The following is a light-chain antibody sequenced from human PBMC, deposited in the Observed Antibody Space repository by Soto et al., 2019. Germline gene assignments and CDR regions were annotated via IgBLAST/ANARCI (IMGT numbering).Light chain of an antibody. CDR1: SSDVGGYNY. V-gene: IGLV2-14*01. CDR2: DVS. J-gene: IGLJ3*02. CDR3: SSYTSSSTHWV. Sequence: QSVLTQLASVSGSPGQSITISCTGTSSDVGGYNYVSWYQQHPGKAPKLMIYDVSNRPSGVSNRFSGSKSGNTASLTISGLQAEDEADYYCSSYTSSSTHWVFGGGTKLTVL.